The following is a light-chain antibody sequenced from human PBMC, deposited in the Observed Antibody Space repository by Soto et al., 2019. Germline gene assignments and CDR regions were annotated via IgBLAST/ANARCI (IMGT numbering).Light chain of an antibody. J-gene: IGKJ2*01. CDR1: QSVSSD. CDR3: QQRSNWPPYT. CDR2: DAS. Sequence: EIVLTQSPATLSLSPGERATLSCRASQSVSSDLAWYQQKPGQAPRLLIYDASNRATGIPARFSGSGSGTDFTLTTSSLEPEDFAVYYCQQRSNWPPYTFGQGTKLDIK. V-gene: IGKV3-11*01.